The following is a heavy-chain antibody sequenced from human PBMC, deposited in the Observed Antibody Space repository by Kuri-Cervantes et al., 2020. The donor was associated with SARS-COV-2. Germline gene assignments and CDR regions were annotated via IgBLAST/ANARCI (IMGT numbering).Heavy chain of an antibody. D-gene: IGHD3-3*01. CDR2: IKQDGSEK. V-gene: IGHV3-7*01. CDR3: ARIGLEWLFDAFDI. CDR1: GFTVSSYW. Sequence: GESLKISCAASGFTVSSYWMSWVRQAPGKGLEWVANIKQDGSEKYYVDSVKGRFTISRDNAKNSLYLQMNSLRAEDTAVYYCARIGLEWLFDAFDIWGQGTMVTVSS. J-gene: IGHJ3*02.